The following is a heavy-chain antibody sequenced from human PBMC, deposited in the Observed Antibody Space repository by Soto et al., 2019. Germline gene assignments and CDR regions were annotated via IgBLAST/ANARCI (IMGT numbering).Heavy chain of an antibody. V-gene: IGHV3-48*02. D-gene: IGHD4-17*01. CDR2: ISSSSTI. CDR3: ARDRPTATSMWSFFDY. Sequence: GGSLRLSCAASGFTFSNCDMNWVRQAPGKGLEWVSYISSSSTIYYADSVKGRFTISRDSAKNSLYLQINSLRDEDTAVYYCARDRPTATSMWSFFDYWGQGTLVTVSS. J-gene: IGHJ4*02. CDR1: GFTFSNCD.